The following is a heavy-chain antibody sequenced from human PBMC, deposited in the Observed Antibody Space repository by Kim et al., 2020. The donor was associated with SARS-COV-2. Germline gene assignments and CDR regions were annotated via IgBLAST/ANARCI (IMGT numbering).Heavy chain of an antibody. CDR3: ARSPRYCTGSSSHCGFDP. CDR2: VNPSGTT. D-gene: IGHD2-8*02. V-gene: IGHV4-34*01. J-gene: IGHJ5*02. CDR1: GGSFSGYH. Sequence: SETLSLTCAVYGGSFSGYHWSWIRQPPGKGLEWIGEVNPSGTTNYNPSLKSRVTVSLDTSKNQFSLKLGSVTAADTALYFCARSPRYCTGSSSHCGFDPWGQGTLVTVSS.